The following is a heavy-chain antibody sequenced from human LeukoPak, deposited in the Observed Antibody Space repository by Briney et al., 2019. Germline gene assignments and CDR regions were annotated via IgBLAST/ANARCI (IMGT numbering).Heavy chain of an antibody. D-gene: IGHD4-17*01. J-gene: IGHJ4*02. CDR3: TRAKYGDVFSPPHY. V-gene: IGHV3-49*05. Sequence: KTGGSLRLSCTASGFTFGDYAMSWFRQAPGKGLKWVGFIRSKAYGGTTEYAASVKGRFTISRDDSKSIAYLQMNSLKTEDTAVYYCTRAKYGDVFSPPHYWGQGTLVTVSS. CDR2: IRSKAYGGTT. CDR1: GFTFGDYA.